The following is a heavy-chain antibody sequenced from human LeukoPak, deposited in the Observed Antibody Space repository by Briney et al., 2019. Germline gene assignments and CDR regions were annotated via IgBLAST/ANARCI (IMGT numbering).Heavy chain of an antibody. J-gene: IGHJ5*02. CDR2: VFHTGDS. Sequence: SETLSLTCAVSGDSVSFSYWSWIRQPPGKGLEWIGYVFHTGDSNCNPSLKSRVTMSVDTSKNQFSLKLSSVTAADTAVYYCARERVTRYYYDSRPLNWFDPWGQGTLVTVSS. V-gene: IGHV4-59*02. CDR3: ARERVTRYYYDSRPLNWFDP. CDR1: GDSVSFSY. D-gene: IGHD3-22*01.